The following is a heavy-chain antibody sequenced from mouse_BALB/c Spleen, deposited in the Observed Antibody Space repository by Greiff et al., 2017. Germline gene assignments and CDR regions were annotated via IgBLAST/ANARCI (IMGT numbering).Heavy chain of an antibody. Sequence: EVQVVESGGDLVKPGGSLKLSCAASGFTFSSYGMSWVRQTPDKRLEWVATISSGGSYTYYPDSVKGRFTISRDNAKNTLYLQMSSLKSEDTAMCYCARHCCGYFDYWGQGTTLTVSS. V-gene: IGHV5-6*01. CDR1: GFTFSSYG. CDR2: ISSGGSYT. CDR3: ARHCCGYFDY. J-gene: IGHJ2*01.